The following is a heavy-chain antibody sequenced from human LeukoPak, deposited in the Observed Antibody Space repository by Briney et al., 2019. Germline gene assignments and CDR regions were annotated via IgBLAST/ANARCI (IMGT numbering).Heavy chain of an antibody. CDR2: IIPTFGTA. J-gene: IGHJ4*02. V-gene: IGHV1-69*05. CDR3: ARGISSSWYRGRYFDY. CDR1: GGTFSSYA. Sequence: SVKVSCKASGGTFSSYAISWVRQAPGQGLEWMGGIIPTFGTANYAQKFQGRVTITTDESTSTAYMELSSPRSEDTAVYYCARGISSSWYRGRYFDYWGQGTLVTVSS. D-gene: IGHD6-13*01.